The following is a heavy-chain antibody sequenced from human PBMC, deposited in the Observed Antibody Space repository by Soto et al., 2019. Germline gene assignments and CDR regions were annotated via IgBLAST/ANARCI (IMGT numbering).Heavy chain of an antibody. V-gene: IGHV1-18*01. CDR1: GYTFNCCG. CDR2: ISAYNGNT. CDR3: ARDSRSWSDP. Sequence: ASVKVSCKASGYTFNCCGSWWVRQAPGQGLEWMGWISAYNGNTNYAQKLQGRVTMTTDTSTSTAYMELRSLRSDDTAVYYCARDSRSWSDPWGQGTLVTVSS. J-gene: IGHJ5*02. D-gene: IGHD4-17*01.